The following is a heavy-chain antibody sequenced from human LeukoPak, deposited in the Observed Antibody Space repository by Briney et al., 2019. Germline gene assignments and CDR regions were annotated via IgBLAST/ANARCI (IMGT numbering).Heavy chain of an antibody. D-gene: IGHD2-2*01. CDR3: ARVMFGYCSSTSCLGDAFDI. Sequence: GGSLRLSCAASGFTFSTSWMSWVRQAPGKGLEWVSSISSSSSYIYYADSVKGRFTISRDNAKNSLYLQMNSLRAEDTAVYYCARVMFGYCSSTSCLGDAFDIWGQGTMVTVSS. V-gene: IGHV3-21*01. J-gene: IGHJ3*02. CDR1: GFTFSTSW. CDR2: ISSSSSYI.